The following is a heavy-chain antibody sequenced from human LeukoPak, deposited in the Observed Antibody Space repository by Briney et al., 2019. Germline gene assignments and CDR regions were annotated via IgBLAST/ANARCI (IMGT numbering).Heavy chain of an antibody. D-gene: IGHD6-19*01. CDR2: IYSGGST. CDR1: EFTVSNNY. CDR3: ASRAVTGFYYFDY. J-gene: IGHJ4*02. Sequence: GGSLRLSCAASEFTVSNNYMSWVRQAPGKGLEWVSVIYSGGSTYYADSVKGRFTISRDNSKNTLYLQMNSLRAEDTAVYYCASRAVTGFYYFDYWGQGILVTVSS. V-gene: IGHV3-66*01.